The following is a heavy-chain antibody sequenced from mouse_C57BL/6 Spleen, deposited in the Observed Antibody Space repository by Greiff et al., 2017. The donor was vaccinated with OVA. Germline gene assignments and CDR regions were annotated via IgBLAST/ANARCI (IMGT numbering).Heavy chain of an antibody. J-gene: IGHJ4*01. CDR3: ARENDGYSMDY. CDR2: IDPEAGDT. D-gene: IGHD2-3*01. V-gene: IGHV14-2*01. CDR1: GFNIKDYY. Sequence: EVQLQQSGAELVKPGASVKLSCTASGFNIKDYYMHWVQQRPEQGLEWIGRIDPEAGDTTYAPKFQGKATITADTSSNTAYLQLSSLTAKDTAVYYCARENDGYSMDYWGQGTTLTVSS.